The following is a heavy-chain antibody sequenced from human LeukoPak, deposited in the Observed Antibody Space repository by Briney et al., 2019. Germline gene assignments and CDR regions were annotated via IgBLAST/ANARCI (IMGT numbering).Heavy chain of an antibody. J-gene: IGHJ3*02. Sequence: GASVKVSCKASGGTFSSYAISWVRQAPGQGLEWMGGTIPIFGTANYAQKFQGRVTITADESTSTAYMELSSLRSEDTAEYYCARGPYGITGTTGTFDIWGQGTMVTVSS. D-gene: IGHD1-7*01. CDR1: GGTFSSYA. CDR3: ARGPYGITGTTGTFDI. CDR2: TIPIFGTA. V-gene: IGHV1-69*13.